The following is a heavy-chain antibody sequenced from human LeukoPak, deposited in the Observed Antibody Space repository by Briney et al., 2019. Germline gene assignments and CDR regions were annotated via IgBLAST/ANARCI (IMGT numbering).Heavy chain of an antibody. V-gene: IGHV3-33*01. CDR3: ARDRDPNRFDP. J-gene: IGHJ5*02. CDR1: GFTFSSYG. Sequence: GGSLRLSCAASGFTFSSYGMHWVRQAPGKGLEWVAVIWYDGSNKYYADSVKGRFTISRDNSKNTLYLQMNSLRAEDTAVYYCARDRDPNRFDPWGQGTLVTVSS. CDR2: IWYDGSNK. D-gene: IGHD3-10*01.